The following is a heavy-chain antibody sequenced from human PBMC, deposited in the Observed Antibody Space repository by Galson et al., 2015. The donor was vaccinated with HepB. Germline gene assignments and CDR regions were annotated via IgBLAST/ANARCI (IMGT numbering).Heavy chain of an antibody. CDR1: GFTFDDYA. D-gene: IGHD2-15*01. Sequence: LRLSCAASGFTFDDYAMHWVRQAPGKGLEWVSLISWDGGSTYYADSVKGRFTISRDNSKNSLYLQMDSLRAEDTALYYCANEPDCSGGSCYKRGGGDSCWGQGTLVTVSS. V-gene: IGHV3-43D*04. CDR3: ANEPDCSGGSCYKRGGGDSC. J-gene: IGHJ4*02. CDR2: ISWDGGST.